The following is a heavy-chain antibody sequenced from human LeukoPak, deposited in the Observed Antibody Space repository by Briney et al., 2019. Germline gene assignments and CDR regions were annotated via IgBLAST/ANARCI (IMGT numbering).Heavy chain of an antibody. D-gene: IGHD3-10*01. CDR1: GGSFSGYY. Sequence: SETLSLTCAVYGGSFSGYYWSWIRQPPGKGLEWIGYIYYSGSTNYNPSLKSRVTISVDTSKNQFSLKLSSVTAADTAVYYCARHRALWFGEESNWFDPWGQGTLVTVSS. CDR2: IYYSGST. CDR3: ARHRALWFGEESNWFDP. J-gene: IGHJ5*02. V-gene: IGHV4-59*08.